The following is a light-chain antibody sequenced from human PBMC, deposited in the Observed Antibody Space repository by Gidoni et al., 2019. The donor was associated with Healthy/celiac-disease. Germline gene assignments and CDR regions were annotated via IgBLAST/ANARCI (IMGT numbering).Light chain of an antibody. CDR3: QQYGSSLTWT. CDR1: QRVSSSY. CDR2: GAS. Sequence: DIVLTQSPGTLSLSPGASATLSCRARQRVSSSYLAWYQQKPGQAPRLLIYGASSRATGIPDRFSGSGSGTDFTLTISRLEPEDFAVYYCQQYGSSLTWTFGQGTKVEIK. J-gene: IGKJ1*01. V-gene: IGKV3-20*01.